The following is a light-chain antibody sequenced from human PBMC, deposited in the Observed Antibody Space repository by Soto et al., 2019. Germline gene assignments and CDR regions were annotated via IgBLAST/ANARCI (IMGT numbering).Light chain of an antibody. V-gene: IGKV1-6*01. Sequence: AIQMTQFPIPLSASVGSRITIPFRANQGIRNDLGWYQQKPGKAPKLLIYAASSLQSGVPSRFSGSGSGTDFTLTISSLQPEDFATYYCLQDYNYPRTFGQGTKVDIK. CDR1: QGIRND. CDR2: AAS. J-gene: IGKJ1*01. CDR3: LQDYNYPRT.